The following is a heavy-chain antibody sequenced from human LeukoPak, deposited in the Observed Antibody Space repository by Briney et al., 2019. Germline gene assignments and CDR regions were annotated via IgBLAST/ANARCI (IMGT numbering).Heavy chain of an antibody. CDR2: ISAYNGNT. V-gene: IGHV1-18*01. J-gene: IGHJ6*02. Sequence: AAVKVSCKASGYTFTSYGISWVRQAPGQGLEWMGWISAYNGNTNYAQKPQGRVTMTTDTSTGTAYMELRSLRSDDTAVYYCARGSGFRFLEWLSFGDGGMDVWGQGTTVTVSS. D-gene: IGHD3-3*01. CDR1: GYTFTSYG. CDR3: ARGSGFRFLEWLSFGDGGMDV.